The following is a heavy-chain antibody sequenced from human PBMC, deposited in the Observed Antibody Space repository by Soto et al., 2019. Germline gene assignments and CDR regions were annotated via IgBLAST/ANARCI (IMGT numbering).Heavy chain of an antibody. CDR1: GGSISSSSYY. D-gene: IGHD2-21*02. Sequence: QLQLQESGPGLVKPSETLSLTCTVSGGSISSSSYYWGWIRQPPGKGLEWIGSIYYSGSTYYNPSLKSRVTISVDTSKNQFSLKLSSVTAADTAVYYCARHPTVVTASLSYWYFDLWGRGTLVTVSS. V-gene: IGHV4-39*01. CDR2: IYYSGST. CDR3: ARHPTVVTASLSYWYFDL. J-gene: IGHJ2*01.